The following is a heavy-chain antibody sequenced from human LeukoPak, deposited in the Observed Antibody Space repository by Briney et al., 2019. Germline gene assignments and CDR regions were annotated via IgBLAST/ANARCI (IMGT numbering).Heavy chain of an antibody. J-gene: IGHJ3*02. CDR1: TDSFSGHY. Sequence: SETLSLTSAVSTDSFSGHYWTWIRQPPGKGLEWIGYISYIGSTNYNPSLKSRVTISIDTSKNQFSLKLSSVTAADTAVYYCARDLVTVTKGFDIWGQGTMVSVSS. D-gene: IGHD4-17*01. CDR3: ARDLVTVTKGFDI. CDR2: ISYIGST. V-gene: IGHV4-59*11.